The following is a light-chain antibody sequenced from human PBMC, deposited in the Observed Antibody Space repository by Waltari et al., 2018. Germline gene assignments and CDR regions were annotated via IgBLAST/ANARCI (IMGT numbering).Light chain of an antibody. CDR1: NNGSKS. CDR3: QVWDSSSDHVV. Sequence: SYVLTQPPSVSVAPGKTARITCGGNNNGSKSVHWYQQKPGQDPVLGIYYDTDRPSGIPGRFAGSNSGNTATLTISRVEAGDEADYYCQVWDSSSDHVVFGGGTKLTVL. J-gene: IGLJ2*01. V-gene: IGLV3-21*01. CDR2: YDT.